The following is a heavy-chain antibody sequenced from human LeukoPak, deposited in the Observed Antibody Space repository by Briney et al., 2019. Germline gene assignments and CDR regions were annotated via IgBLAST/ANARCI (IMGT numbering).Heavy chain of an antibody. D-gene: IGHD3-22*01. J-gene: IGHJ3*02. CDR2: MNPNSGNT. V-gene: IGHV1-8*03. CDR1: GYTFTSYD. Sequence: AASVKVSCKASGYTFTSYDINWVRQATGQGLEWMGWMNPNSGNTGYAQRFQGRVTITKNTSISTAYMELSSLRSEDTAVYYCARDYYDSSGVRAFDIWGQGTMVTVS. CDR3: ARDYYDSSGVRAFDI.